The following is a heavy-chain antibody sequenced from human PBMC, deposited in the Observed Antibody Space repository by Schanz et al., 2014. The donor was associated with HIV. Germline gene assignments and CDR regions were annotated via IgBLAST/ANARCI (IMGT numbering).Heavy chain of an antibody. CDR2: IGYDGSNK. CDR3: VRDQGTTWISGGXWFDP. D-gene: IGHD1-1*01. V-gene: IGHV3-33*01. Sequence: QVQLVESGGGVVQPGRSLRLSCAASGFTFSIFGMHWVRQAPGKGLEWVAIIGYDGSNKYYADSVKGRFTVSRDNSKNTNTLYLQMNSLRAEDTAVYYCVRDQGTTWISGGXWFDPWGQGTLVTVSP. CDR1: GFTFSIFG. J-gene: IGHJ5*02.